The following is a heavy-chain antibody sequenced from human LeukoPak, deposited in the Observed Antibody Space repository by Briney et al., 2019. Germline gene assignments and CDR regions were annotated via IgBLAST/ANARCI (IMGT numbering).Heavy chain of an antibody. Sequence: GGSLRLSCAASGFSFNNYWMSWVREAPGKGLEWVANIKQDGSEKYYVDSVKGRFTISRDNAKNSLYLQMNSLRAEDTAVYYCARGDIVATRGLDYWGQGTLVTVSS. D-gene: IGHD5-12*01. CDR3: ARGDIVATRGLDY. CDR2: IKQDGSEK. CDR1: GFSFNNYW. J-gene: IGHJ4*02. V-gene: IGHV3-7*01.